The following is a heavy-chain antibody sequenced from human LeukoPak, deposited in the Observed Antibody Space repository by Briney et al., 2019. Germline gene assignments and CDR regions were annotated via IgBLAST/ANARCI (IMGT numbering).Heavy chain of an antibody. V-gene: IGHV4-61*02. CDR1: GDSISSGNYY. J-gene: IGHJ4*02. CDR3: ARGPSAVVRGI. Sequence: TTSETLSLTCTVSGDSISSGNYYWSWIRQPAGKGLEWIGRMYVSGSTNYNPSLKSRVTMSVDTSKNQFSLSLSAVTAADTAVYYCARGPSAVVRGIWGQGTLVTVSS. CDR2: MYVSGST.